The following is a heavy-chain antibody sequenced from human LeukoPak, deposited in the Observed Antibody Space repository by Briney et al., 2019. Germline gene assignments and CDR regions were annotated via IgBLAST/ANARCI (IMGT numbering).Heavy chain of an antibody. CDR1: GYTFTSYY. D-gene: IGHD3-3*01. V-gene: IGHV1-46*01. CDR3: ASTGLDRRFLEWLPSNYYYYTDV. J-gene: IGHJ6*03. CDR2: INTSGGST. Sequence: ASVKVSCKASGYTFTSYYMHWVRQAPGQGLEWMGIINTSGGSTSYAQKFQGRVTMTRDTSTSTVYMELSSLRSEDTAVYYCASTGLDRRFLEWLPSNYYYYTDVWGKGTTVTVSS.